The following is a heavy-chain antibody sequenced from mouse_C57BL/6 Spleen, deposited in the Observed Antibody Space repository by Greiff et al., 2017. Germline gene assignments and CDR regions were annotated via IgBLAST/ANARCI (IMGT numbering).Heavy chain of an antibody. D-gene: IGHD1-1*01. J-gene: IGHJ1*03. Sequence: EVQLQQSGPELVKPGASVKIPCKASGYTFTDYNMDWVKQSHGKSLEWIGDINPNNGGTIYNQKFKGKATLTVDKSSSTAYMELRSLTSEDTAVYYCARSTLLLRSDWYFDVWGTGTTVTVSS. CDR3: ARSTLLLRSDWYFDV. CDR2: INPNNGGT. V-gene: IGHV1-18*01. CDR1: GYTFTDYN.